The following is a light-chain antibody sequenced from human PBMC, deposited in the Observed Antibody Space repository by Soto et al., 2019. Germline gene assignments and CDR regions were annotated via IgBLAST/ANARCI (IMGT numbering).Light chain of an antibody. J-gene: IGKJ5*01. CDR1: QSIGKH. CDR2: GAS. CDR3: QQGYSSPAT. Sequence: DIQMTQSPSVLSASVGDRVTITCRASQSIGKHLNWYQQKPGKAPKFLIYGASTLQSGVPSRFTGSGSGTDFTFTVNSLQAEDFATYYCQQGYSSPATFGQGTRLEV. V-gene: IGKV1-39*01.